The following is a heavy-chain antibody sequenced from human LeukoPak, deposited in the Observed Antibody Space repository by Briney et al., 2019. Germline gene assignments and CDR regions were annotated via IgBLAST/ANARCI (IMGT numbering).Heavy chain of an antibody. J-gene: IGHJ6*04. V-gene: IGHV4-34*01. D-gene: IGHD4-17*01. CDR1: GGSFSGYY. CDR3: VATDLRRRKDYYGMDV. Sequence: PSETLSLTCAVYGGSFSGYYWSWIRQPPGKGLEWIGEINHSGSTNYNPSLKSRVTISVDTPKNQFSLKLSSVTAADTAVYYCVATDLRRRKDYYGMDVWGKGTTVTVSS. CDR2: INHSGST.